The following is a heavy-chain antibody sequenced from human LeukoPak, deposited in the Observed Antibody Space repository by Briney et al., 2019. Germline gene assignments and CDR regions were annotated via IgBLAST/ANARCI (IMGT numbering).Heavy chain of an antibody. J-gene: IGHJ6*02. CDR2: ISYDGSNK. V-gene: IGHV3-30*18. CDR1: GFTFSSCG. CDR3: AKPLKLWFGELTAGNYYYYYGMDV. Sequence: GRSLRLSCAASGFTFSSCGMHWVRQAPGKGLEGVAVISYDGSNKYYVDSVKGRFTISRDNSKNTLYLQMNSLRAEDMAVYYCAKPLKLWFGELTAGNYYYYYGMDVWGQGTTVTVSS. D-gene: IGHD3-10*01.